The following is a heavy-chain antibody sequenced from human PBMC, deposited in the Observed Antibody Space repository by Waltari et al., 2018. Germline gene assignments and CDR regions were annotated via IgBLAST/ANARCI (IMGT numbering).Heavy chain of an antibody. CDR2: IGGNRGAI. J-gene: IGHJ4*02. D-gene: IGHD3-10*01. Sequence: EVQLVTSGGGLVQPGRSLRLACVGSGFRFDDYAMYWVRQRPGKGLEWLTGIGGNRGAIGYADSVRGRFSTYRDNARKSLYLQMGRLRPEDTALYYCVKGGWGFGAFYEQHWGQGIQVTVSS. V-gene: IGHV3-9*01. CDR3: VKGGWGFGAFYEQH. CDR1: GFRFDDYA.